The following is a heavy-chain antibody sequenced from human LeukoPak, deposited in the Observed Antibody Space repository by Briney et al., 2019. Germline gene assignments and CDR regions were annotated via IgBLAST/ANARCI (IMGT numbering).Heavy chain of an antibody. CDR2: INHSGST. J-gene: IGHJ4*02. V-gene: IGHV4-34*01. CDR3: ARGSQSLGYCSGGSCRAKIFDY. CDR1: GGSFSGYY. D-gene: IGHD2-15*01. Sequence: PSETLSLTCAVYGGSFSGYYWSWIRHPPGKGLEWIGEINHSGSTNYNPSLKSRVTISVDTSKNQFSLKLSSVTAANTAVYYCARGSQSLGYCSGGSCRAKIFDYWGQGTLVTVSS.